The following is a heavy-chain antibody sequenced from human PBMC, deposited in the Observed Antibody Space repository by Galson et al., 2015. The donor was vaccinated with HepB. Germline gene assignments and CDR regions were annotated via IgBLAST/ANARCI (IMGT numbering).Heavy chain of an antibody. CDR1: GFTFSSYE. V-gene: IGHV3-48*03. J-gene: IGHJ6*02. CDR2: ISSSGSTI. Sequence: SLRLSCAASGFTFSSYEMNWVRQAPGKGLEWVSYISSSGSTIYYADSVKGRFTISRDNAKNSLYLQMNSLRAEDTAVYYCALLGGGYCSGGSCYAYYYYGMDVWGQGTTVTVSS. CDR3: ALLGGGYCSGGSCYAYYYYGMDV. D-gene: IGHD2-15*01.